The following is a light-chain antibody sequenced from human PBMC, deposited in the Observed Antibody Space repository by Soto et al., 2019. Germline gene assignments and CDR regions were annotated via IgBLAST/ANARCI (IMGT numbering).Light chain of an antibody. CDR1: QSIGSG. CDR2: KAT. V-gene: IGKV1-5*03. CDR3: QQYTDFQYT. J-gene: IGKJ2*01. Sequence: DIQMTQSPSTLSSSVGDGVTITCRASQSIGSGLAWYQQKPGKAPKLLIYKATNLQTGVPSRFSGSGSGTDFSLTIGSLQPVDSATYYCQQYTDFQYTFGQGTKVEI.